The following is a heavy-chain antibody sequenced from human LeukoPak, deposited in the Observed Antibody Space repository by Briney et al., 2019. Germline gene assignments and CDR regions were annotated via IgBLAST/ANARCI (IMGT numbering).Heavy chain of an antibody. D-gene: IGHD3-3*01. V-gene: IGHV3-30*04. J-gene: IGHJ5*02. Sequence: GGSLRLSCAASGFTFSSYAMHWVRQAPGKGLEWVAVISYDGSNKYYADSVKGRFTISRDNSKNTLYLQMNSLRAEDTAVYYCARGYYDFWSGYYTAENWFDPWGQGTLVTVSS. CDR2: ISYDGSNK. CDR3: ARGYYDFWSGYYTAENWFDP. CDR1: GFTFSSYA.